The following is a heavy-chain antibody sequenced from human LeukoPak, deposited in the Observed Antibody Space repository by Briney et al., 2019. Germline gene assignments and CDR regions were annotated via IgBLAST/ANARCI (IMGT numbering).Heavy chain of an antibody. Sequence: SGGSLRLSCAASGFTFSSYAMSWVRQAPGKGLEWVANIKQDGSEKYYVDSVKGRFTISRDIAKNSLYLQMNSLRAEDTAVYYCVRESRRYQLPGLNDYYYMDVWGKGTTVTVSS. CDR3: VRESRRYQLPGLNDYYYMDV. D-gene: IGHD2-2*01. J-gene: IGHJ6*03. V-gene: IGHV3-7*01. CDR1: GFTFSSYA. CDR2: IKQDGSEK.